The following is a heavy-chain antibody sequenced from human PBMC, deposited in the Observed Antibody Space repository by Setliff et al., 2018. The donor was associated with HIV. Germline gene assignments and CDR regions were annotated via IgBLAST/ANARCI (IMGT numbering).Heavy chain of an antibody. Sequence: NPSETLSLTCSVSGGSISSRSPYYWGWIRQPPGKGLEWIGSIYPGNTYYNPSLKSRVTISLDTSNNQFFLKLTSVTAADTAVYYCARGDRRIIAASGSGWFDPWGQGTLVTVSS. D-gene: IGHD6-13*01. V-gene: IGHV4-39*01. CDR2: IYPGNT. CDR3: ARGDRRIIAASGSGWFDP. J-gene: IGHJ5*02. CDR1: GGSISSRSPYY.